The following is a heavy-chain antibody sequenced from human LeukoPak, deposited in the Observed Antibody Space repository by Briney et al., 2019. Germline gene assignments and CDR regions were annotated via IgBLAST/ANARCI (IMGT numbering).Heavy chain of an antibody. V-gene: IGHV4-38-2*01. Sequence: PSETLSLTCAVSGYSISSGYYWGWIRQPPGKGLEWIGSIYHSGSTYYNPSLKSRFTISVDTSKNQFFLKLTSVAPADTAVYYCASRFWSGYYTVGYYFDYWGQGTLVTVSS. CDR1: GYSISSGYY. CDR3: ASRFWSGYYTVGYYFDY. D-gene: IGHD3-3*01. J-gene: IGHJ4*02. CDR2: IYHSGST.